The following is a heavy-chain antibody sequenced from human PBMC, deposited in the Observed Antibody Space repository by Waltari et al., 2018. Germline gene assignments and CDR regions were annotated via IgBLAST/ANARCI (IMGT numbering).Heavy chain of an antibody. CDR3: ARCGAVADVDY. J-gene: IGHJ4*02. V-gene: IGHV4-59*01. Sequence: QVQLQESGPGLVKPSATLSLTCTVAGGSISSYYWSWTRQPPGKGLEWLGYIFYNGRTTYNPSLKSRVTISVDTSKHQLSLKLSSVTAADTGVYYCARCGAVADVDYWGQGTLVTVSS. D-gene: IGHD6-19*01. CDR2: IFYNGRT. CDR1: GGSISSYY.